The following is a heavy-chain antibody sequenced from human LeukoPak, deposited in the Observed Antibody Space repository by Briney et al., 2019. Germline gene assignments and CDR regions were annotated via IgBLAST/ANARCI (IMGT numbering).Heavy chain of an antibody. Sequence: PSETLSLTCSVSGGSISSSSYFWGWIRQPPGKGLEWIASVHYSGSTYYNPSLKSRVTISVDTSKNQFSLKLSSVTAADTAVYYCARETSQKGAHYMDVWGKGTTVTISS. D-gene: IGHD3-16*01. J-gene: IGHJ6*03. CDR2: VHYSGST. CDR3: ARETSQKGAHYMDV. V-gene: IGHV4-39*07. CDR1: GGSISSSSYF.